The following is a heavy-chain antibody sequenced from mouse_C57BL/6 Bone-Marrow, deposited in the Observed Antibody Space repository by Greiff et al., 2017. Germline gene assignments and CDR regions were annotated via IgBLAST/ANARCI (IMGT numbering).Heavy chain of an antibody. J-gene: IGHJ1*03. CDR3: AREYYGSSSWYFDD. CDR1: GYTFTSYW. D-gene: IGHD1-1*01. V-gene: IGHV1-52*01. CDR2: IDPADSET. Sequence: QVQLQQPGAELVRPGSSVKLSCKASGYTFTSYWMHWVKQRPIQGLEWIGNIDPADSETQYNQKFKYKATLTVDKSSSTAYMQLSSLTSEDSAVYYCAREYYGSSSWYFDDWGTGTTVADSS.